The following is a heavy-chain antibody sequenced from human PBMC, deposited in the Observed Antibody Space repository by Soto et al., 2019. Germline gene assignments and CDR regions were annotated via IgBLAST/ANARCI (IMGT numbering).Heavy chain of an antibody. D-gene: IGHD6-6*01. CDR2: VSSTSTYT. CDR3: ARDPSRRSPPDY. Sequence: QVQLVESGGGLVKPGGSLRLSCAASGFTFSDYYMTWFRQAPGKGLEWVSYVSSTSTYTNYADSVKGRFTISRDNAKNSPYLQMSSLRDEDTAVYYCARDPSRRSPPDYWGQGTLVTVSS. CDR1: GFTFSDYY. J-gene: IGHJ4*02. V-gene: IGHV3-11*05.